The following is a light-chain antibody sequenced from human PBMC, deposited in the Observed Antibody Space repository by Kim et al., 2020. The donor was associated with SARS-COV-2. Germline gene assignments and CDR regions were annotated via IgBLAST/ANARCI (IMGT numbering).Light chain of an antibody. CDR3: ATWDDSLTGFV. V-gene: IGLV1-44*01. J-gene: IGLJ1*01. CDR1: SSNIGINV. CDR2: DSN. Sequence: QSVLTQPPSASGTPGQRVTISCSGSSSNIGINVVNWYQQLQGTAPKLLIYDSNQRPSGVPDRFSGSKSGTSASLVISGLQSEDEADYFCATWDDSLTGFVLGTGTKVTVL.